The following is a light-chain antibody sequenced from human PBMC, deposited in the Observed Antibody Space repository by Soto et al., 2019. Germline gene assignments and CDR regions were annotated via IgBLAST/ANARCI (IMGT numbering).Light chain of an antibody. CDR1: EDISVY. V-gene: IGKV1-27*01. J-gene: IGKJ5*01. CDR2: SAS. Sequence: DIQMTQSPSSLSASVGDRVTITCRAIEDISVYLAWYQQKPGKVPKLLIYSASTFQSGVPSRFSGSGSGTAFTLTISSLQPEDFATYYCQKFNTAPLTVGQGTRRGIK. CDR3: QKFNTAPLT.